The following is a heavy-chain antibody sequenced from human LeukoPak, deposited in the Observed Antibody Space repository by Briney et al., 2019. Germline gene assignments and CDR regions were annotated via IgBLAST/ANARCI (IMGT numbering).Heavy chain of an antibody. J-gene: IGHJ6*03. CDR3: ARDRAHHGLGTYGDDFYYMDV. CDR2: FHTMRSS. V-gene: IGHV4-4*07. Sequence: SETLSLTCTVSGDSISSYYWNWIRQPAGKAREWSGRFHTMRSSNYNPSLNSRPTMSIDTSKTQFSLKLTSVTDADTAVYYCARDRAHHGLGTYGDDFYYMDVWGKGTTVTVSS. CDR1: GDSISSYY. D-gene: IGHD3-10*01.